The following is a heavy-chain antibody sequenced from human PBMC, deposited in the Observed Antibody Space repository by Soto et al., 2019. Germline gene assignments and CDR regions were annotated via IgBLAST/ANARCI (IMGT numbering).Heavy chain of an antibody. V-gene: IGHV2-5*02. D-gene: IGHD1-1*01. J-gene: IGHJ4*02. CDR2: IYWDDDK. Sequence: QITLKESGPTRVKPTQTLTLTCTFSGFSLSTNGVGLGWIRQPPGKALERLALIYWDDDKRYSPSLKSRLTITNDTSKNQVVLTMTNMDPVDTATYYGAHRAGLQGNWNGGYFDFWGQGALVTVSS. CDR1: GFSLSTNGVG. CDR3: AHRAGLQGNWNGGYFDF.